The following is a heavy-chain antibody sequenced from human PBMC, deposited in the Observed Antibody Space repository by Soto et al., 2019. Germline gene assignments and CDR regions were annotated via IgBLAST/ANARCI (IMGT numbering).Heavy chain of an antibody. CDR1: GYTFTSYG. CDR2: ISAYNGNT. CDR3: ARESSGLAAALGEFDP. J-gene: IGHJ5*02. D-gene: IGHD6-13*01. Sequence: QVQLVQSGAEVKKPGASVKVSCKASGYTFTSYGISWVRQAPGQGLEWMGWISAYNGNTNYAQKLQGRVTMTTDTSTSTAHMELRSVRSDDTAVYYCARESSGLAAALGEFDPWGQGTLVTVSS. V-gene: IGHV1-18*01.